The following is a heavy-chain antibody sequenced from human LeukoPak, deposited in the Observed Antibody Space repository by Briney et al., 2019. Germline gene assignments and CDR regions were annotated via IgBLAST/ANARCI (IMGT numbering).Heavy chain of an antibody. CDR1: GYTFTSYY. V-gene: IGHV1-46*01. Sequence: ASVKVSCKASGYTFTSYYMHWVRQAPGQGLEWMGIINPSGGSTSYAQKFQGRVTMTRDTSTSTVYMELSSLRSVYTAVYYCARESKVVPAAGYFDYWGQGTLVTVSS. D-gene: IGHD2-2*01. CDR2: INPSGGST. J-gene: IGHJ4*02. CDR3: ARESKVVPAAGYFDY.